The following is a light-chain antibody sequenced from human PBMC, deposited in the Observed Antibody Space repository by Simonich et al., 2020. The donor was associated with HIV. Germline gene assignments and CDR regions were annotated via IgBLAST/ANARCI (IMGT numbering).Light chain of an antibody. CDR1: PGISSY. CDR2: AAS. CDR3: QQLNSYPPFT. Sequence: DIQMTQSPSSLSASVGDRVTITCRASPGISSYLAWYQQKPGKAPKLLIYAASTLQSGVPSRFSGSGSGTEFTLTISSLQPEDFATYYCQQLNSYPPFTFGPGTKVDIK. V-gene: IGKV1-9*01. J-gene: IGKJ3*01.